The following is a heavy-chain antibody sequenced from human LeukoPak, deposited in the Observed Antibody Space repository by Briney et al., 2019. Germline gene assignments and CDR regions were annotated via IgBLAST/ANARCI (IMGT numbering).Heavy chain of an antibody. V-gene: IGHV4-34*01. Sequence: SETLSLTCAVYGGSFSGYYWSWIRQPPGKGLEWIGEINHSGSTNYNPSLKSRVTISVDTSKNQFSLKLSSVTAADTAVYFCAGLAGSSFYMDVWGKGATVTISS. J-gene: IGHJ6*03. CDR3: AGLAGSSFYMDV. CDR2: INHSGST. CDR1: GGSFSGYY. D-gene: IGHD1-1*01.